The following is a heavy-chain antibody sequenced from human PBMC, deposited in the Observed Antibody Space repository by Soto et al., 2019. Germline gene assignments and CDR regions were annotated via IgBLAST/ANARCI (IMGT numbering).Heavy chain of an antibody. V-gene: IGHV4-34*01. J-gene: IGHJ4*02. CDR1: GGSFSGYS. CDR3: ARALFSETHFSGGWYFFDY. Sequence: QVQLQQWGAGLLKPSETLSLTCAVYGGSFSGYSWTWIRQSPGKGLEWIGQINDGGSAHYNPPLTSRVTISVDTFSNVLIPELSSVTATDTDVYYCARALFSETHFSGGWYFFDYWGQGTLVTVSS. CDR2: INDGGSA. D-gene: IGHD3-10*01.